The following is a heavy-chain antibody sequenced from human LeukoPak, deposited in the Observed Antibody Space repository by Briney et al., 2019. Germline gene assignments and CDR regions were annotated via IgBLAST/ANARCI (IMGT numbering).Heavy chain of an antibody. CDR3: ARGGREYKYGRGLDH. CDR1: GYTFTNYG. V-gene: IGHV1-18*04. J-gene: IGHJ4*02. D-gene: IGHD5-18*01. Sequence: ASVKVSCKASGYTFTNYGINWARLAPGQGLEWMGWISDYNRNTYYAQKLQGRVTMTTDTFTSTAYMELRGLRSDETAVYYCARGGREYKYGRGLDHWGQGTLVTVSS. CDR2: ISDYNRNT.